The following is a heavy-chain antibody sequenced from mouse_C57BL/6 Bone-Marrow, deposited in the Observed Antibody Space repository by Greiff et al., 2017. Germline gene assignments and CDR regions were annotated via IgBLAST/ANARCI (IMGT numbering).Heavy chain of an antibody. V-gene: IGHV1-81*01. CDR3: ARGPDYYGSSGDYFDY. Sequence: VQLQESGAELARPGASVKLSCKASGYTFTSYGISWVKQRTGQGLEWIGEIYPRSGNTYYNEKFKGKATLTADKSSSTAYMELRSLTSEDSAVYFCARGPDYYGSSGDYFDYWGQGTTLTVSS. CDR2: IYPRSGNT. CDR1: GYTFTSYG. J-gene: IGHJ2*01. D-gene: IGHD1-1*01.